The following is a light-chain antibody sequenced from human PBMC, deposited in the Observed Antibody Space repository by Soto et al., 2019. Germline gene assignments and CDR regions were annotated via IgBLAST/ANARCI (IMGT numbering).Light chain of an antibody. CDR3: QSYDATNQV. CDR1: SGSIASNY. CDR2: EDN. Sequence: NFMLTQPHSASESPGKTVIISCTRSSGSIASNYVQWYQHRPGSSPTTVIYEDNQRPSGVPDRFSGSIDSSSNSASLTISGLETEDEADYYCQSYDATNQVFGGGTKVTVL. V-gene: IGLV6-57*01. J-gene: IGLJ3*02.